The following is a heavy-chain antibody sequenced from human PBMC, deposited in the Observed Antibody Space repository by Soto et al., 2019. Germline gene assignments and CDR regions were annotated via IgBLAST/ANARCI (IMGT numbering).Heavy chain of an antibody. D-gene: IGHD7-27*01. CDR1: GFTFSNAW. CDR3: TTPRNPLTGERTDY. Sequence: GGSLRLSCAASGFTFSNAWMSWVRQAPGKGLEWVGRIKSKTDGGTTDYAAPVKGRFTISRDDSKNTLYLQMNSLKTEDTAVYYCTTPRNPLTGERTDYWGQGTLVTVSS. V-gene: IGHV3-15*01. J-gene: IGHJ4*02. CDR2: IKSKTDGGTT.